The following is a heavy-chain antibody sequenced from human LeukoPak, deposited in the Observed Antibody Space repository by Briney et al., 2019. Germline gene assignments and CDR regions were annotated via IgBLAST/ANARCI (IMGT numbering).Heavy chain of an antibody. CDR3: ATGIGTLWSGYYHDF. CDR2: IIPVLGVA. D-gene: IGHD3-3*01. CDR1: GGTFSTYA. J-gene: IGHJ4*02. V-gene: IGHV1-69*04. Sequence: SVKLSCMASGGTFSTYAISWVRQAPGQGLGWMGRIIPVLGVANYAQKFQGRVTISTDKSTSTAYMEVSSLRSEDTAVYYCATGIGTLWSGYYHDFWGQGTLVTVSS.